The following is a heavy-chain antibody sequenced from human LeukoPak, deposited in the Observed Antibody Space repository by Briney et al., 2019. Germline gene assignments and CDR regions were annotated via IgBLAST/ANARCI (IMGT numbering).Heavy chain of an antibody. CDR1: GGSFSGYY. CDR3: ARGGELELYFDY. D-gene: IGHD1-7*01. J-gene: IGHJ4*02. Sequence: KPSETLSLTCAVYGGSFSGYYWSWIRQPPGKGLEWIGEINHSGSTNYNPSLKSRVTISVDTSKNQFSLKLSSVTPADTAVYYLARGGELELYFDYRGQGTLVTVSS. V-gene: IGHV4-34*01. CDR2: INHSGST.